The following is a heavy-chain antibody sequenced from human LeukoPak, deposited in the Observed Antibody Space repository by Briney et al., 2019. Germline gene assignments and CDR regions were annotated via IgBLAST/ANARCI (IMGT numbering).Heavy chain of an antibody. CDR1: GFTFSAYA. V-gene: IGHV3-23*01. D-gene: IGHD3-9*01. CDR2: ISRSGSST. Sequence: GGSLRLSCAGSGFTFSAYAMSWVRQAPGKGREWVLAISRSGSSTDYADSVKGRFTISRDNSKNTLYLQMNSLRPEDTAVYYCAKGGDILTGYYLYWYFDLWGRGTLVTVSS. CDR3: AKGGDILTGYYLYWYFDL. J-gene: IGHJ2*01.